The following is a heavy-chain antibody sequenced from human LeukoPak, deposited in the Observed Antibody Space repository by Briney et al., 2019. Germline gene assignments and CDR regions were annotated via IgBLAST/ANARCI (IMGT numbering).Heavy chain of an antibody. D-gene: IGHD6-19*01. CDR3: ARPSVAGPYFDF. CDR2: INNDGSNT. V-gene: IGHV3-74*01. Sequence: WGSLRLSCAASGFTFITYWMHWVRQAPGKGLVWVSRINNDGSNTNYADSVKGRFTISRDNAKNTLYLQMNSLRAEDTAVYYCARPSVAGPYFDFWGQGTLVTVSS. J-gene: IGHJ4*02. CDR1: GFTFITYW.